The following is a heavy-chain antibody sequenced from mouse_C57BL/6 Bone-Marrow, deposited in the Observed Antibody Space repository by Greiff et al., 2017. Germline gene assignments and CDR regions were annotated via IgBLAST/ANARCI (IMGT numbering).Heavy chain of an antibody. CDR1: GFTFSDYG. D-gene: IGHD1-1*01. CDR3: ARQDYGSHWYFDV. Sequence: EVKLVESGGGLMQPGGSLTLSCAASGFTFSDYGMAWVRQAPRKGPEWVAFISNLAYSIYYADTVTGRFTISRENAKNTLYLEMSSLRSEDTAMYYCARQDYGSHWYFDVWGTGTTVTVSS. V-gene: IGHV5-15*04. J-gene: IGHJ1*03. CDR2: ISNLAYSI.